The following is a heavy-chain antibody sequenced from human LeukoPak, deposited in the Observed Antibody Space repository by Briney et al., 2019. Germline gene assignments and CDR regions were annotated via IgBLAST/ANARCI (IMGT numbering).Heavy chain of an antibody. V-gene: IGHV4-39*01. CDR2: IYYSGST. J-gene: IGHJ3*02. Sequence: PSETLSLTCTVSGGSISSSSYYWGWIRQPPGKGLEWIGRIYYSGSTYYNPSLKSRVTISVDTSKNQFSLKLSSVTAADTAVYYCARHFVPAATTDAFDIWGQGTMVTVSS. CDR3: ARHFVPAATTDAFDI. CDR1: GGSISSSSYY. D-gene: IGHD2-2*01.